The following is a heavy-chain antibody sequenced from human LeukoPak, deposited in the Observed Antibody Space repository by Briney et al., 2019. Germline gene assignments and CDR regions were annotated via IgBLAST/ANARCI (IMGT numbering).Heavy chain of an antibody. Sequence: PSQTLSLTCTVSGGSISSGGYYWSWIRQHPGKGLERIGYIYYSGSTYYNPSLKSRVTISVDTSKNQFSLKLSSVTAADTAVYYCARDWGGQVGSYAYYYYYGMDVWGQGTTVTVSS. J-gene: IGHJ6*02. D-gene: IGHD1-26*01. CDR2: IYYSGST. V-gene: IGHV4-31*03. CDR1: GGSISSGGYY. CDR3: ARDWGGQVGSYAYYYYYGMDV.